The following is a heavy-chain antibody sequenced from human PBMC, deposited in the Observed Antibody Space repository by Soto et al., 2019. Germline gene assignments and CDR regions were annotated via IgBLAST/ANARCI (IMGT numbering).Heavy chain of an antibody. CDR2: ISAYNGNT. CDR1: GYTFTSYG. V-gene: IGHV1-18*01. CDR3: ARTDYDILTGSRGDFDY. D-gene: IGHD3-9*01. J-gene: IGHJ4*02. Sequence: ASVKVSCKASGYTFTSYGISWVRQAPGQGLEWMGWISAYNGNTNYAQKHKGRETITTDTSTSTAYMELRSLRFDDTAVYYCARTDYDILTGSRGDFDYWGQGTLVTVSS.